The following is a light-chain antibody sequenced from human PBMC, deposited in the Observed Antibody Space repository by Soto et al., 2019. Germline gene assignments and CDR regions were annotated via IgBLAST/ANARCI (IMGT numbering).Light chain of an antibody. CDR2: RNN. CDR1: SSNVGMNY. Sequence: QSVLTQPPSGAGAPGQSVTFSCSGSSSNVGMNYVYWFQQLPGTAPKLLIYRNNQRPSGVPDRVSGSNSGTSGSLAISGLRSEDEADYYCASWDDRLRGWVFGGGTKLTVL. CDR3: ASWDDRLRGWV. J-gene: IGLJ3*02. V-gene: IGLV1-47*01.